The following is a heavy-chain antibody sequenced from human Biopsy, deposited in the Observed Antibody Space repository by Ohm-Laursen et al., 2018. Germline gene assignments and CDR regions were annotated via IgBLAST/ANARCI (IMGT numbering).Heavy chain of an antibody. CDR3: ASRGLVMASDYYFDD. J-gene: IGHJ4*02. V-gene: IGHV4-59*08. D-gene: IGHD3/OR15-3a*01. Sequence: SDTLSLTCRASGVYISDYYWSWIRQPPGRGLEWVGSIYYSGSTNYNPSLKSRVTISADTSTSQLSLHLTSVTAADTAVYYCASRGLVMASDYYFDDWGQGTLVTVSS. CDR2: IYYSGST. CDR1: GVYISDYY.